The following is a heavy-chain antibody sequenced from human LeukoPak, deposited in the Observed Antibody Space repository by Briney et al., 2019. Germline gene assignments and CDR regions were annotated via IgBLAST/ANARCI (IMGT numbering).Heavy chain of an antibody. CDR1: GFAFSSYP. D-gene: IGHD1-1*01. J-gene: IGHJ4*02. CDR2: INTGGSNT. CDR3: ARAVTTGSYYFGY. Sequence: GGSLTLSCVASGFAFSSYPMYWVRQAPGKGLEWVSGINTGGSNTYYADSVKGRFTVSRDSSKNTLFLEMNSLRAEDTAIYYCARAVTTGSYYFGYWGQGTLVTVSS. V-gene: IGHV3-23*01.